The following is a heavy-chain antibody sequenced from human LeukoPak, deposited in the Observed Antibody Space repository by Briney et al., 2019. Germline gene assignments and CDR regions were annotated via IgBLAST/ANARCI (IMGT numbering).Heavy chain of an antibody. CDR1: GYSFTSYW. CDR3: ARLADPAGTRVPDY. CDR2: IYPGDSDT. D-gene: IGHD6-19*01. Sequence: GESLKISCKGSGYSFTSYWIGWVRQMPGKGLEWMGIIYPGDSDTRYGPSFQGQVTITADKSISTAYLQWSSLKASDTAMYYCARLADPAGTRVPDYWGQGTLVTVSS. J-gene: IGHJ4*02. V-gene: IGHV5-51*01.